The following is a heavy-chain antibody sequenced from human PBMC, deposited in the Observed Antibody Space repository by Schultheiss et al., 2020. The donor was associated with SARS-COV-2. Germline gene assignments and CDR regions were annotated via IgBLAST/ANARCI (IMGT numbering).Heavy chain of an antibody. J-gene: IGHJ4*02. CDR3: ARDIAARPREYYFDY. V-gene: IGHV4-61*02. CDR1: GGSISSSSYY. CDR2: IYTSGST. Sequence: SETLSLTCTVSGGSISSSSYYWSWIRQPAGKGLEWIGRIYTSGSTNYNPSLKSRVTISVDTSKNQFSLKLSSVTAADTAVYYCARDIAARPREYYFDYWGQGTLVTVSS. D-gene: IGHD6-6*01.